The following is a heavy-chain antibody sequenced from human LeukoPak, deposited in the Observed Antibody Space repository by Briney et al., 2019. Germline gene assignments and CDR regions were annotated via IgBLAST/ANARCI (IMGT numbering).Heavy chain of an antibody. D-gene: IGHD4-23*01. CDR3: ARDRGYSTFDY. CDR1: GFTFSYYG. J-gene: IGHJ4*02. V-gene: IGHV3-7*01. CDR2: IKEDGSEI. Sequence: GGSLRLSCEASGFTFSYYGIHWVRQAPDKGLEWVANIKEDGSEINYVDSVKGRFTISRDNAKNSLYLQMNSLRVDDTAVYYCARDRGYSTFDYWGQGTLVTVSS.